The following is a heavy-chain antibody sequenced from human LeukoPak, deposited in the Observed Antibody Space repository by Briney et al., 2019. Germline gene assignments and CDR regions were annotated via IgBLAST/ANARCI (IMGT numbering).Heavy chain of an antibody. CDR3: ARHAYSSSFDY. CDR2: IYYSGST. Sequence: SETLSLTCTVSGGSISSSSYYWGWIRQPPGEGLEWIGSIYYSGSTYYNPSLKSRVTISVDTSKNQFSLKLSSVTAADTAVYYCARHAYSSSFDYWGQGTLVTVSS. V-gene: IGHV4-39*01. J-gene: IGHJ4*02. CDR1: GGSISSSSYY. D-gene: IGHD6-6*01.